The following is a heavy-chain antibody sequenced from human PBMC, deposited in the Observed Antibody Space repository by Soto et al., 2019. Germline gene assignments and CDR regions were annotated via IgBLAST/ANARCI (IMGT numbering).Heavy chain of an antibody. V-gene: IGHV3-23*01. CDR1: GFTFMNYA. Sequence: PWGSQILSCIASGFTFMNYAMSWVRQAPGEDLEWVSAIGTSGTPTLYADSVKSRFSISRDDSRNTVSLQMNSLGVEDTATYYCTRILWSSRRDALDIWGQGTTVTVSS. CDR3: TRILWSSRRDALDI. J-gene: IGHJ6*02. CDR2: IGTSGTPT. D-gene: IGHD2-21*01.